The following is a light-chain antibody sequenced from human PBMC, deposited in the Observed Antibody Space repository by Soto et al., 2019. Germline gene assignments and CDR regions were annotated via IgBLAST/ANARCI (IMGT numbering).Light chain of an antibody. CDR3: QPFNNWPLT. CDR1: QGLSET. J-gene: IGKJ2*01. Sequence: EVVLTQSPATLSVSPGERVTLSCRASQGLSETLGWYQHKPGQTPRLLIYVTSDRATGIPARFSGSRSGPEYTLTINSLQAEDFAIYYCQPFNNWPLTFGQGTKLEIK. V-gene: IGKV3-15*01. CDR2: VTS.